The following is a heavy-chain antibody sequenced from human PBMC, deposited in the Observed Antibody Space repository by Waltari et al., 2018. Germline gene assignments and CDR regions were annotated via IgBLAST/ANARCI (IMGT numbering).Heavy chain of an antibody. D-gene: IGHD6-19*01. V-gene: IGHV4-34*01. CDR2: INQSGST. J-gene: IGHJ5*02. Sequence: QVQLQQWGAGLLKPSETLSLTCAVYGGSFSGYYWSWIRQPPGKGLEWIGEINQSGSTNYNPSLKSRVTISVDTSKNQFSLKLSSVTAADTAVYYCARASIAVAGTLGRWFDPWGQGTLVTVSS. CDR1: GGSFSGYY. CDR3: ARASIAVAGTLGRWFDP.